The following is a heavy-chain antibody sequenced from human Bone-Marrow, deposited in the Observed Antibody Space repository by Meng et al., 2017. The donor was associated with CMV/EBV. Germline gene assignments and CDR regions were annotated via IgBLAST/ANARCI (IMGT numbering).Heavy chain of an antibody. D-gene: IGHD3-10*01. CDR2: IYYSGST. CDR3: ARFGVTMVRGVIKGPFDP. J-gene: IGHJ5*02. V-gene: IGHV4-31*02. Sequence: ISSGDYYWSWIRQHPGKGLEWIGYIYYSGSTYYNPSFKSRVTISVDTSKNQFSLKLSSVTAADTAVYYCARFGVTMVRGVIKGPFDPWGQGTLVTVSS. CDR1: ISSGDYY.